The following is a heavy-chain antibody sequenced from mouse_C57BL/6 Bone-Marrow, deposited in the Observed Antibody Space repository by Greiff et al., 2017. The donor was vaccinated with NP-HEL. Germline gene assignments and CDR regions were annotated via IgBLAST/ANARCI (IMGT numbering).Heavy chain of an antibody. CDR1: GFTFSSYT. CDR2: ISGGGGNT. J-gene: IGHJ1*03. CDR3: ERRELGRWYYDD. Sequence: VQLLASGGGLVKPGGSLKLSCAASGFTFSSYTMSWVRQTPEKRLEWVATISGGGGNTYYPDSVKGRFTIARDNAKNTLYLQMSRLRSEDTALYNSERRELGRWYYDDWGTGTKVT. V-gene: IGHV5-9*01. D-gene: IGHD4-1*01.